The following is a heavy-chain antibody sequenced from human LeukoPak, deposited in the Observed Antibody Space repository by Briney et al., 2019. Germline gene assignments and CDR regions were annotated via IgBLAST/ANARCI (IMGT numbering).Heavy chain of an antibody. CDR3: AKAARYSYGPEDY. D-gene: IGHD5-18*01. J-gene: IGHJ4*02. CDR1: GFTFSSYG. Sequence: RTGGSLRLSCAASGFTFSSYGMHWVRQAPGKGLEWVAVISYDGSNKYYADSVKGRFTISRDNSKNTLYLQMNSLRAEDTAVYYCAKAARYSYGPEDYWGQGTLVTVSS. V-gene: IGHV3-30*18. CDR2: ISYDGSNK.